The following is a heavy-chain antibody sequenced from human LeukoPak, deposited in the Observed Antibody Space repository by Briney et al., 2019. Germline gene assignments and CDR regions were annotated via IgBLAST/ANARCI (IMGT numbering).Heavy chain of an antibody. V-gene: IGHV3-53*01. CDR1: GFTVSSNY. CDR2: IYSGGST. J-gene: IGHJ4*02. Sequence: GGSLRLSCAASGFTVSSNYMSWVRQAPGKGLEWVSVIYSGGSTYYADSVKGRFTISRDNSKNTLYLQMNSLRAEDTAVYYCAREGDGSNSGFAYWGQGTLVTVSS. CDR3: AREGDGSNSGFAY. D-gene: IGHD4-23*01.